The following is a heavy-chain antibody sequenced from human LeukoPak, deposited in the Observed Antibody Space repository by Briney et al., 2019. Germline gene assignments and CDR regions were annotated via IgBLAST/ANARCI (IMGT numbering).Heavy chain of an antibody. V-gene: IGHV3-30*02. D-gene: IGHD3-10*01. CDR3: AKDLGELIPFDI. Sequence: QPGGSLRLSCAASGFTFSSYGMHWVRQAPGKGLEWVAFIRYDGSNKYYADSVKGRFTISRDNSKNTLYLQMNSLRAEDTAVYYCAKDLGELIPFDIWGQGTMATVSS. J-gene: IGHJ3*02. CDR2: IRYDGSNK. CDR1: GFTFSSYG.